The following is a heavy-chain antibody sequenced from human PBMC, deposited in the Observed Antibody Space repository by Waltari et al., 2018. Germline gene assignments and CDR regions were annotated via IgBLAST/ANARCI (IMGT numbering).Heavy chain of an antibody. V-gene: IGHV3-21*01. Sequence: EVQLVESGGGLVKPGGSLRLSCAASGFTFSSYSMNWVRQAPGTGLEWVSSISSSSSYIYYADSVKGRFTISRDNAKNSLYLQMNSLRAEDTAVYYCARDLGGGVDTAMVTFYYFDYWGQGTLVTVSS. J-gene: IGHJ4*02. CDR1: GFTFSSYS. CDR2: ISSSSSYI. D-gene: IGHD5-18*01. CDR3: ARDLGGGVDTAMVTFYYFDY.